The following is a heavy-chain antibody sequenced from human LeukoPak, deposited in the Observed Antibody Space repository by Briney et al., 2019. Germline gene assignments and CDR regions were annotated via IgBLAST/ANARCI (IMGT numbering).Heavy chain of an antibody. CDR2: ISGSGSSA. Sequence: GGSLRLSCEVSGFTFSRFAMNWVRQASGQGLEWISIISGSGSSAYYADSVKGRFIVSRDNFKNTVNLEMSSLRVEDTAVYYCVPEGFDIWGQGKMVTVSS. CDR3: VPEGFDI. V-gene: IGHV3-23*01. J-gene: IGHJ3*02. CDR1: GFTFSRFA.